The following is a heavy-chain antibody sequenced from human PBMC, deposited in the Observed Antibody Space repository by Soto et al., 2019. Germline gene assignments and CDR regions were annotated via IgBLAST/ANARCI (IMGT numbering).Heavy chain of an antibody. Sequence: QVQLVQSGAEVKKPGSSVKVSCKASGGTLNKHAITWVRRAPGQGLEWLGGIIPMFGIPNYPQKFQGRVTITADDSTNTSHMELHSLTFDDTAVYYCARGGTRGWLKGAYDVWGQGTMVTVSS. V-gene: IGHV1-69*01. J-gene: IGHJ3*01. CDR2: IIPMFGIP. D-gene: IGHD6-19*01. CDR3: ARGGTRGWLKGAYDV. CDR1: GGTLNKHA.